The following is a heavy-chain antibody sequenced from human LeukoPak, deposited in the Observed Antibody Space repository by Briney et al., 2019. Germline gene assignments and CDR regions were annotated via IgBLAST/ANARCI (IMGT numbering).Heavy chain of an antibody. V-gene: IGHV1-46*03. J-gene: IGHJ4*02. D-gene: IGHD6-13*01. CDR2: INPSGGST. CDR1: GYTFTSYY. CDR3: ARSAGKFHKIDY. Sequence: ASVKVSCKASGYTFTSYYMHWVRQSPGQGLEWMGIINPSGGSTSYAQKFQGRVTMTRDTSTSTVYMELSSLRSEDTAVYYCARSAGKFHKIDYWGQGTLVTVSS.